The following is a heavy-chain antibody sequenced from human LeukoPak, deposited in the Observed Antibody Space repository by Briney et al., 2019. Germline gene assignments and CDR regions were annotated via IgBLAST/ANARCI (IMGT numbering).Heavy chain of an antibody. J-gene: IGHJ4*02. CDR2: IIPILGIA. CDR3: AREAVGDCLDY. CDR1: GGTFSSYA. V-gene: IGHV1-69*04. Sequence: GASVKVSCKASGGTFSSYATSWVRQAPGQGLEWRGRIIPILGIANYAQKFQGRVTITADKSTSTAYMELSSLRSEDTAVYYCAREAVGDCLDYWGQGTLVTVSS. D-gene: IGHD6-19*01.